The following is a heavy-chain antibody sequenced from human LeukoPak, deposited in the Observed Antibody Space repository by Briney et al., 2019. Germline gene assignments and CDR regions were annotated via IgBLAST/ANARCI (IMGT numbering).Heavy chain of an antibody. V-gene: IGHV3-73*01. D-gene: IGHD1-26*01. Sequence: GGSLRLSCVASGFTFSDSAIHWVRQSSGKGLEWIGHMDKETNLYATALAASVKGRFTVSRDDSKDTAYLHMNSLKTEDTALYYCTRDSGTYNWFDPWGQGTLVTVSS. CDR3: TRDSGTYNWFDP. CDR1: GFTFSDSA. J-gene: IGHJ5*02. CDR2: MDKETNLYAT.